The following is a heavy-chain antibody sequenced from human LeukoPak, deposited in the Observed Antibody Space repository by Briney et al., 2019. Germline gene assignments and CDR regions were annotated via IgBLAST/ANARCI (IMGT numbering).Heavy chain of an antibody. J-gene: IGHJ4*02. V-gene: IGHV1-69*02. CDR2: IFHILGIA. CDR3: ATDWELLDGGVGFDY. CDR1: GGTFSSYT. Sequence: RASLKVSCKASGGTFSSYTISWVRQAPGQGLEWMGGIFHILGIAYYAQTLQGRVTITADKSTSTAYMELSSLRSEDTAVYYCATDWELLDGGVGFDYWGQGTLVSVSS. D-gene: IGHD1-26*01.